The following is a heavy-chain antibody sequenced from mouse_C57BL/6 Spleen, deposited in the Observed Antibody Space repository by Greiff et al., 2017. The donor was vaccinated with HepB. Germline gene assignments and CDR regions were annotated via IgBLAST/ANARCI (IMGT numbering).Heavy chain of an antibody. D-gene: IGHD2-1*01. CDR1: GFNIKDDY. V-gene: IGHV14-4*01. J-gene: IGHJ3*01. Sequence: VQLQQSGAELVRPGASVKLSCTAPGFNIKDDYMHWVKQRPEQGLEWIGWIDPENGDTEYASKFQGKATITADTSSNTAYLQLSSLTSEDTAVYYCTILPLAWFAYWGQGTLVTVSA. CDR3: TILPLAWFAY. CDR2: IDPENGDT.